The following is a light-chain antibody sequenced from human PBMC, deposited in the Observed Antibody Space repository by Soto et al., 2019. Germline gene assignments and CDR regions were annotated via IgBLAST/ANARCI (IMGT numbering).Light chain of an antibody. Sequence: QSVLTQPPSASGTPGQRVTISCSGSSSNIGSNTVNWYQQLPGTAPKLLIYSNNQRPSGVPDRFSGYKSGTSASLAISGLQSEDEADYYCAAWDDRLNGPVFGGGTPLTVL. CDR1: SSNIGSNT. CDR3: AAWDDRLNGPV. CDR2: SNN. J-gene: IGLJ7*01. V-gene: IGLV1-44*01.